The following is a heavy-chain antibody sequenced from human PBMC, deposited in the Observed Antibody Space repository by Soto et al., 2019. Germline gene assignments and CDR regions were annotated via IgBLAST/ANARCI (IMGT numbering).Heavy chain of an antibody. CDR3: AIVTGGYLYGTVDY. CDR2: TYYRSKWYH. CDR1: GDSVSSNSAA. J-gene: IGHJ4*02. Sequence: SQTLALTCAISGDSVSSNSAAWNWLRQSPSRGLEWLGRTYYRSKWYHDYAVSVKSRITINPDTSKNQFSLQLNSVTPEDTAVYYCAIVTGGYLYGTVDYWGQGTLVTVSS. D-gene: IGHD5-18*01. V-gene: IGHV6-1*01.